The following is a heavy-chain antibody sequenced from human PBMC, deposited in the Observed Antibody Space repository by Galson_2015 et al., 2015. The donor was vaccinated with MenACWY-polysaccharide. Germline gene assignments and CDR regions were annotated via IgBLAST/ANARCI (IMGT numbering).Heavy chain of an antibody. D-gene: IGHD7-27*01. CDR1: GFTFNRFS. CDR2: IGATGGDT. Sequence: SLRLSCAASGFTFNRFSMSWVRQAPMKGLEWVSGIGATGGDTHYADPVKGRFSISRDNSKNTLFLQMNSLRAEDTAIYYCARDGRTGASSWEFASWAQGTLLSASA. J-gene: IGHJ4*02. CDR3: ARDGRTGASSWEFAS. V-gene: IGHV3-23*01.